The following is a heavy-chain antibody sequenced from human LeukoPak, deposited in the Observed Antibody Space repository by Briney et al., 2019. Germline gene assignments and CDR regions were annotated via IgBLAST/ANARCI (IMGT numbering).Heavy chain of an antibody. D-gene: IGHD3-9*01. J-gene: IGHJ6*04. CDR3: ARLGWYYDILTGYSYYYYGMDV. CDR1: GFTFSSYE. CDR2: ISSSGSAI. V-gene: IGHV3-48*03. Sequence: GGSLRLSGAASGFTFSSYEMNWVRQAPGKGLEWVSYISSSGSAIYYADSVKGRFTISRDNAKNSLYLQMNSLRAEDTAVYYCARLGWYYDILTGYSYYYYGMDVWGKGTTVTVSS.